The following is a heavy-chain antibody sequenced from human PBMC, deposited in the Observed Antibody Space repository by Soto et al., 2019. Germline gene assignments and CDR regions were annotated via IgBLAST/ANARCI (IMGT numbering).Heavy chain of an antibody. CDR2: IYYSGST. V-gene: IGHV4-39*01. CDR1: GGSISSSSYY. J-gene: IGHJ2*01. D-gene: IGHD2-2*01. CDR3: ARHKIVVVPAAMLHDIYWYFDL. Sequence: QLQLQESGPGLVKPSETLSLTCTVSGGSISSSSYYWGWIRQPPGKGLEWIGSIYYSGSTYYNPSLKRPVTISVDTSKNQFSLKLSSVTAADTAVYYCARHKIVVVPAAMLHDIYWYFDLWGRGTLVTVSS.